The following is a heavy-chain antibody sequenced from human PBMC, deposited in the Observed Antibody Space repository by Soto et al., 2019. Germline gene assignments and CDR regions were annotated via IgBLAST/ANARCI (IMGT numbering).Heavy chain of an antibody. CDR3: AYRLYGFWFTGSYYDY. CDR2: IYWDDDK. V-gene: IGHV2-5*02. D-gene: IGHD3-10*01. CDR1: GFSLASTGAG. Sequence: QITLRESGPTLVKPTQTLTLTCTFSGFSLASTGAGVGWIRQPPGKALEWLAVIYWDDDKRYSPSLKTRLAITKGTSKNQVVLTMTNMDPVDTATYYGAYRLYGFWFTGSYYDYWGQGTLVTVSS. J-gene: IGHJ4*02.